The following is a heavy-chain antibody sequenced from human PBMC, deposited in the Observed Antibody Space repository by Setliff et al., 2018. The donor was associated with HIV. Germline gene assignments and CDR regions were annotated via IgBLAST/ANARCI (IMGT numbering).Heavy chain of an antibody. V-gene: IGHV3-53*01. Sequence: GGSLRLSCAASGFTVTGKYMSWVRQAPGKGLEWVSVIYGDDNTYYADSVKGRFTISRDNSKNTLYLHLDSLTAEDTAVYYCATSPLPGSSDYIWGSDYFDYWGQGALVTVSS. CDR3: ATSPLPGSSDYIWGSDYFDY. CDR2: IYGDDNT. J-gene: IGHJ4*02. CDR1: GFTVTGKY. D-gene: IGHD3-16*01.